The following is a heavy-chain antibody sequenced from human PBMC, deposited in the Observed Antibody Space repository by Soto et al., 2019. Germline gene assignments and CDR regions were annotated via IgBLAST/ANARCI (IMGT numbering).Heavy chain of an antibody. CDR1: GFTFSSHC. CDR3: AREVAWEFFDY. J-gene: IGHJ4*02. V-gene: IGHV3-33*01. CDR2: IWYDGSNK. D-gene: IGHD1-26*01. Sequence: GGSLRLYCAASGFTFSSHCMHWVRQAPGKGLEWVAVIWYDGSNKYYADSVKGRFTISRDNSKNTLYLQMNSLRAEDTAVYYCAREVAWEFFDYWGQGTLVTVSS.